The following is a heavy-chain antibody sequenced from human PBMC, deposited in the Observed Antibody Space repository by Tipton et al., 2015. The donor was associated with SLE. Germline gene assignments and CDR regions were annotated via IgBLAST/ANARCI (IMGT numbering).Heavy chain of an antibody. CDR3: ARSLFLVVPAATFDY. Sequence: SLRLSCAASGFTFSSYGMHWVRQAPGKGLEWVAVISYDGSNKYYADSVKGRFTISRDNSKNTLYLQMNSLRAEDTAVYYCARSLFLVVPAATFDYWGQGTLVTVSS. V-gene: IGHV3-30*19. CDR2: ISYDGSNK. J-gene: IGHJ4*02. CDR1: GFTFSSYG. D-gene: IGHD2-2*01.